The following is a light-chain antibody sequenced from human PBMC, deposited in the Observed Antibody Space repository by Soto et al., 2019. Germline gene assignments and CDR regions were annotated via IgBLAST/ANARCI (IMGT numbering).Light chain of an antibody. Sequence: SYELTQPPSVSVAPGKTARITCGGNNIGSKSVHWYRQKPGQAPVLVIYYDSDRPSGLTERFSGSNSGNSDTLTLSRVEAGHEADYYWHVEYSSSGPAYGLGTGNRVTVL. V-gene: IGLV3-21*04. J-gene: IGLJ1*01. CDR2: YDS. CDR1: NIGSKS. CDR3: HVEYSSSGPAYG.